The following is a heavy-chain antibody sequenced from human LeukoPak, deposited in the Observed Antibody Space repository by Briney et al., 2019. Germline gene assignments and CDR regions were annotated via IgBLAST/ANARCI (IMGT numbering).Heavy chain of an antibody. J-gene: IGHJ4*02. V-gene: IGHV4-59*08. CDR1: GGSISSYY. CDR2: IYYSGST. D-gene: IGHD6-13*01. CDR3: ARHPIAAAVNFDY. Sequence: SETLSLTCTVSGGSISSYYWSWIRQPPGKGLEWIGYIYYSGSTNYNPSLKSRVTISVDTSKNQFSLKLSSVTAADTAVYYCARHPIAAAVNFDYWGQGTLVTVSS.